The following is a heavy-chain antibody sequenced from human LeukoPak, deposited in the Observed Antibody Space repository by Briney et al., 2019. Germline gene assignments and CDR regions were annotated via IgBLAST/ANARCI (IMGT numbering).Heavy chain of an antibody. D-gene: IGHD3-9*01. CDR3: ARSQEDTSGGGRAPYRILTGYYVTY. Sequence: PGGSLRLSCAASTFTFSNYWMSWVRQAPGKGLEWVANIKEDGSEKDYVDSVKGRFTISRDNAKNSLYLQMNSLRAEDTAVYYCARSQEDTSGGGRAPYRILTGYYVTYWGQGTLVTVSS. CDR2: IKEDGSEK. CDR1: TFTFSNYW. J-gene: IGHJ4*02. V-gene: IGHV3-7*03.